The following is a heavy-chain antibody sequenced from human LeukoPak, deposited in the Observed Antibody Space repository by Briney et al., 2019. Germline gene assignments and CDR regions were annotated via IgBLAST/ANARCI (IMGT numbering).Heavy chain of an antibody. V-gene: IGHV4-59*08. J-gene: IGHJ4*02. CDR2: THYTGET. CDR1: GGSLTSHY. CDR3: ATSPPGDYGVGD. Sequence: SETLSLTCSVSGGSLTSHYWSWIRQPPGKGLEWLGYTHYTGETSSNPSLRSRLTMSTDMSKNQVSLTLNFVTAADTAVYYCATSPPGDYGVGDWGQGLLVTVSS. D-gene: IGHD3-16*01.